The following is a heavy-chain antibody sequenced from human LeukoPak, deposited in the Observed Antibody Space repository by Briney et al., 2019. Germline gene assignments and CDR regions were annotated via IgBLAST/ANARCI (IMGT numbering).Heavy chain of an antibody. J-gene: IGHJ3*02. CDR3: ARSGFYDSSPGAFDI. CDR1: GGSISSYY. D-gene: IGHD3-22*01. V-gene: IGHV4-59*01. Sequence: PSETLSLTCTVSGGSISSYYWSWIRQPPGKGLEWIGYIYYSGSTNYNPSLKSRVTISVDTSKNQFSLKLSSVTAADTAVYYCARSGFYDSSPGAFDIWGQGTMVTVSS. CDR2: IYYSGST.